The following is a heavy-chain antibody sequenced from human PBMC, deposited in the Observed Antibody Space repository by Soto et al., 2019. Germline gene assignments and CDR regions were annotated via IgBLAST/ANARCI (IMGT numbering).Heavy chain of an antibody. CDR3: AKAPSPCSGGSCYVDC. Sequence: GGSLRLSCAASGFTVSSNYMSWVLQAPWKGLEWVSVIYSGGSTYYADSVKGRFTISRDNSKNTLYLQMNSLRAEDTAVYYCAKAPSPCSGGSCYVDCWGQGTLVTVSS. D-gene: IGHD2-15*01. V-gene: IGHV3-66*01. CDR1: GFTVSSNY. J-gene: IGHJ4*02. CDR2: IYSGGST.